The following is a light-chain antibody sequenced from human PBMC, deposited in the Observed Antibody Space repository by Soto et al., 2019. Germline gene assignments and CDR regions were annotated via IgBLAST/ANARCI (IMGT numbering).Light chain of an antibody. V-gene: IGKV1-39*01. CDR1: QSISSY. J-gene: IGKJ2*01. Sequence: DIQMTQSPSSLSASVGDRVTITCRASQSISSYLNWYQQKPEKAPKLLIYAASSLQSGVPSRFSGSGSGTDFTLTISSLQREDFATYYCQQSYSTPRTFGQGTKLEIK. CDR2: AAS. CDR3: QQSYSTPRT.